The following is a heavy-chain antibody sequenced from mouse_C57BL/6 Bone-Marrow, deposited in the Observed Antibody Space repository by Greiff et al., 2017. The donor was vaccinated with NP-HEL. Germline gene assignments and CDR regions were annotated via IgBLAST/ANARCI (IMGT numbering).Heavy chain of an antibody. CDR1: GYSITSGYY. Sequence: EVKLVESGPGLVKPSQSLSLTCSVTGYSITSGYYWNWIRQFPGNKLEWMGYISYDGSNNYNPSLKNRISITRDTSKNQFFLKLNSVTTEDTATYYCASLYLDWYFDVWGTGTTVTVSS. D-gene: IGHD5-5*01. CDR2: ISYDGSN. CDR3: ASLYLDWYFDV. J-gene: IGHJ1*03. V-gene: IGHV3-6*01.